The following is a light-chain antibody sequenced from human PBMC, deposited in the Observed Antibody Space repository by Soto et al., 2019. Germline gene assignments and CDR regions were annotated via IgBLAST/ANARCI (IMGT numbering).Light chain of an antibody. Sequence: EILLTQSPATLSLSPGERATLSCRARQSVSSYLAWYQEKHGKAPRLLIYGASARATGIPARLSGSGSGTELTLTISSLKYEDSAFYYCQQYNKSTITFGQGTRLEIK. J-gene: IGKJ5*01. CDR1: QSVSSY. V-gene: IGKV3-15*01. CDR2: GAS. CDR3: QQYNKSTIT.